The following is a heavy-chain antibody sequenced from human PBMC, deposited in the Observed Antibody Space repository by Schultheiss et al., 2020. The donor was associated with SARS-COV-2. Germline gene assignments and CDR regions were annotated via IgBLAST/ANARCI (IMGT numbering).Heavy chain of an antibody. Sequence: GESLKISCAASGFTFSSYAMHWVRQAPGKGLEWVAVISYDGSNKYYADSVKGRFTISRDNSKNTLYLQMSSLRAEDTAVYYCVKDDYSNYVEGYWGQGTLVTVSS. CDR2: ISYDGSNK. V-gene: IGHV3-30*15. J-gene: IGHJ4*02. D-gene: IGHD4-11*01. CDR1: GFTFSSYA. CDR3: VKDDYSNYVEGY.